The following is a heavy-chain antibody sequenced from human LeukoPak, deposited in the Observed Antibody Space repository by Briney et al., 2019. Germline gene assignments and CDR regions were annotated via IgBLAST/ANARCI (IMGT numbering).Heavy chain of an antibody. V-gene: IGHV3-64*01. CDR2: ISSNGGST. J-gene: IGHJ4*02. CDR3: AREEYSNSWCFDY. D-gene: IGHD6-13*01. CDR1: GFTFSSYA. Sequence: GGSLRLSCAASGFTFSSYAMHWVRQAPGKGLEYVSAISSNGGSTYYANSVQGRFTISRDNSKNTLYLQMGSLRAEDMAVYYCAREEYSNSWCFDYWGLGTLVTVSS.